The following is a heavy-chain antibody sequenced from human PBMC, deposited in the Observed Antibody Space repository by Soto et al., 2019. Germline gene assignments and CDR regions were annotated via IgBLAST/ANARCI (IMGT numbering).Heavy chain of an antibody. J-gene: IGHJ6*03. D-gene: IGHD3-10*01. CDR3: ATVSMVRGVYYYYMDV. V-gene: IGHV1-3*01. Sequence: ASVKVSCKASGYTFTSYAMHWVRQAPGQRLEWMGCIDAGDGDTKYSQKFQGRVTMTEDTSTDTAYMELSSLRSEDTAVYYCATVSMVRGVYYYYMDVWGKGTTVTVSS. CDR1: GYTFTSYA. CDR2: IDAGDGDT.